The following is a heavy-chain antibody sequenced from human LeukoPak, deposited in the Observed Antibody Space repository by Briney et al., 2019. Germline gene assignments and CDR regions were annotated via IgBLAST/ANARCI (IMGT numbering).Heavy chain of an antibody. CDR1: GFTFDDYA. D-gene: IGHD6-13*01. J-gene: IGHJ4*02. V-gene: IGHV3-9*01. Sequence: GGSLRLSCAASGFTFDDYAMHWVRQAPGKGLEWVSGISWNSGSIGYADSVKGRFTISRDNAKNPLYLQMNSLRAEDTALYYCAKDKAAAGMGSIFDYWGQGTLVTVSS. CDR3: AKDKAAAGMGSIFDY. CDR2: ISWNSGSI.